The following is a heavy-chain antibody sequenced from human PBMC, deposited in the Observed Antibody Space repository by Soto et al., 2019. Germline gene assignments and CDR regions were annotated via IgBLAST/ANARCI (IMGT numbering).Heavy chain of an antibody. V-gene: IGHV3-74*01. CDR2: ISSDGSST. D-gene: IGHD3-10*01. CDR1: GFTFSSYW. J-gene: IGHJ4*02. Sequence: PGGSLRLSCAASGFTFSSYWMHWVRQDPGKGLVWVSRISSDGSSTNYADSVKGRFTISRDTAKNTLYLQMNSLRAEDTAVYYCAPWFGAFDYWGQGTLVTVSS. CDR3: APWFGAFDY.